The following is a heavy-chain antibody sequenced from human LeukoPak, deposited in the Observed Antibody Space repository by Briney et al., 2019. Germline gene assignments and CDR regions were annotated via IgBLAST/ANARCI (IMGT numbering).Heavy chain of an antibody. Sequence: GGSLRLSCAASGFTFSNAWMSWVRQAPGKGLEWVGRIKSKTDGGTTDYAAPVKGRFTISRDDSKNTLYLQMNSLKTEDTAVYYCTTYYDFWSGYYNGRNYWGQGTLATVSS. D-gene: IGHD3-3*01. CDR3: TTYYDFWSGYYNGRNY. V-gene: IGHV3-15*01. CDR2: IKSKTDGGTT. J-gene: IGHJ4*02. CDR1: GFTFSNAW.